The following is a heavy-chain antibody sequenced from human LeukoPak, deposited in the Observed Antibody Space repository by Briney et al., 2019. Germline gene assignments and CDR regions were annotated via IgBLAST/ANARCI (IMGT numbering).Heavy chain of an antibody. CDR2: IYYSGST. Sequence: SETLSLTCTVSGGSISSSSYYWGWIRQPPGKGLEWIGSIYYSGSTYYNPSLKSRVTISVDTSKNQFSLKLSSVTAADTAVYYCASSSDSGIFDYWGQGTLVTVSS. J-gene: IGHJ4*02. CDR3: ASSSDSGIFDY. V-gene: IGHV4-39*07. CDR1: GGSISSSSYY. D-gene: IGHD6-6*01.